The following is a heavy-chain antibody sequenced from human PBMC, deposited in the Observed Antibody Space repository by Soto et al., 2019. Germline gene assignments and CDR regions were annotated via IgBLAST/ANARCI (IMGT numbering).Heavy chain of an antibody. J-gene: IGHJ6*03. D-gene: IGHD6-13*01. CDR3: ARFHSSSWYGYYYYYMDV. CDR1: GGTFSSYT. Sequence: SVKVSCKASGGTFSSYTISWVRQAPGQGLEWMGRIIPILGIANYAQKFQGRVTMTRNTSISTAYMELSSLRSEDTAVYYCARFHSSSWYGYYYYYMDVWGKGTTVTVSS. CDR2: IIPILGIA. V-gene: IGHV1-69*02.